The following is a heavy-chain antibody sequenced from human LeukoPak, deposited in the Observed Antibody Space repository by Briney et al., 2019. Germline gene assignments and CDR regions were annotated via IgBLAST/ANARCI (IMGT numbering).Heavy chain of an antibody. CDR3: AKTKNVLRYFDWLSDPLYYFDY. D-gene: IGHD3-9*01. CDR1: GFTFSSYA. V-gene: IGHV3-23*01. J-gene: IGHJ4*02. Sequence: GGSLRLSCAASGFTFSSYAMSWVRQAPGKGLEWVSAISGSGGSTYYADSVKGRFTISRDNSKNTLYLQMNSLRAGDTAVYYCAKTKNVLRYFDWLSDPLYYFDYWGQGTLVTVSS. CDR2: ISGSGGST.